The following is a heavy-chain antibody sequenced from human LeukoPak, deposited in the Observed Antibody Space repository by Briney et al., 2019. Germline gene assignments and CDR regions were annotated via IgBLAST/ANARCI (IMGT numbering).Heavy chain of an antibody. D-gene: IGHD1-26*01. J-gene: IGHJ4*02. CDR2: MNIDGSEK. V-gene: IGHV3-7*01. CDR1: GLTFSSSW. CDR3: ARDPVEWELLLDY. Sequence: GGSLRLSCAVSGLTFSSSWMDWVRQAPGKRLEWVANMNIDGSEKYYADSAKGRFTISRDNARNSVYLQMNSLRVEDTAVYYCARDPVEWELLLDYWGQGTLVTVSS.